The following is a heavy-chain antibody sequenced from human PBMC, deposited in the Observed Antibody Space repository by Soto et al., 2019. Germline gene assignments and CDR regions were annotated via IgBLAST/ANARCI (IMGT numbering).Heavy chain of an antibody. J-gene: IGHJ5*02. V-gene: IGHV1-2*02. CDR2: INPNNSAT. CDR3: ASNDTSARFDP. Sequence: QVQLVQSGAEVKKHGASVKVACKAPRYIFTAYFMHWVRQAPGQGLEWMGWINPNNSATNSGLSFQGRVTMTRDTSISTAYMELSSLRSDDTAVYYCASNDTSARFDPWGQGTLVIVSA. D-gene: IGHD1-1*01. CDR1: RYIFTAYF.